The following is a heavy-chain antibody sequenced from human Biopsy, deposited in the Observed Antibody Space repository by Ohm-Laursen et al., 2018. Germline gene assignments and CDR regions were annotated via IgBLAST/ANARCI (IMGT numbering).Heavy chain of an antibody. D-gene: IGHD3-16*01. Sequence: SDTLSLTCSVSGASMTDYFWSWIWQPAGKGLEWIGRAYPSGTTYYNPSLKGRVTISIDASKNQLSLKLTSVTAADTALYYCTRAGGGKIYGLWGQGTLVTVSS. CDR1: GASMTDYF. V-gene: IGHV4-4*07. J-gene: IGHJ4*02. CDR2: AYPSGTT. CDR3: TRAGGGKIYGL.